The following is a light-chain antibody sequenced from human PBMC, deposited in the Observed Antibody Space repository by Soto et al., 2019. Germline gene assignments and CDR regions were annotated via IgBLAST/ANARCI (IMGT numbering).Light chain of an antibody. CDR2: GAS. CDR3: QQYVSSPLT. J-gene: IGKJ4*01. V-gene: IGKV3-20*01. Sequence: EIVLTQSPGTLSLSPGERATLSCRASQSVSSSYLAWYQQKPGQAPRLLIYGASIRATGIPDRFSGSGSGTDFTLISSRLDPEDFAVYYCQQYVSSPLTFGGGTKVVIK. CDR1: QSVSSSY.